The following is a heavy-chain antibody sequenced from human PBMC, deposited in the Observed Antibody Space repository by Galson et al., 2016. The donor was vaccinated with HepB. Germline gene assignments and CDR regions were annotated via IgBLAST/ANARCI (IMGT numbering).Heavy chain of an antibody. CDR2: IYPGDSET. V-gene: IGHV5-51*01. Sequence: QSGAEVTKPGESLKISCKGSGYRFSSYWIGWVRQMPGKGLEWLGIIYPGDSETRYSPSFQGHVTMSVDKSINTAYLQWDSLKASDTAMSFCARPHGSSWFDYWGPGTLVTVSS. D-gene: IGHD6-13*01. CDR1: GYRFSSYW. CDR3: ARPHGSSWFDY. J-gene: IGHJ5*01.